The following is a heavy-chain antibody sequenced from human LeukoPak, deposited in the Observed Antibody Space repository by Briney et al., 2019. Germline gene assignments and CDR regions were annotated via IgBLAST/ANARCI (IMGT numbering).Heavy chain of an antibody. CDR3: ARVTRYSSGWYPFDY. D-gene: IGHD6-19*01. J-gene: IGHJ4*02. CDR2: IYYSVST. Sequence: VKPSETLSLTCTVSGGSISSYYWSWIREPPGKGLERTGYIYYSVSTNYNPSLKSRVTISVDTSKNQFALKPSSVTAADTAVYYCARVTRYSSGWYPFDYWGQGTLVTVSS. CDR1: GGSISSYY. V-gene: IGHV4-59*01.